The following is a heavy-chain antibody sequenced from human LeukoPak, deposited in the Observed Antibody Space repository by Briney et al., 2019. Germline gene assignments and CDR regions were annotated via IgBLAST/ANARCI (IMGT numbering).Heavy chain of an antibody. CDR1: GFTLSSYW. V-gene: IGHV3-23*01. J-gene: IGHJ4*02. Sequence: GGSLRLSCAASGFTLSSYWMSWVRQAPGKGLEWVSAISGSCCSTYYADSVKGRFTISRDNSKNTLYLQMNSLRAEDTAVYYCAKEAITMIVVVITSIDYWGQGTLVTVSS. CDR2: ISGSCCST. D-gene: IGHD3-22*01. CDR3: AKEAITMIVVVITSIDY.